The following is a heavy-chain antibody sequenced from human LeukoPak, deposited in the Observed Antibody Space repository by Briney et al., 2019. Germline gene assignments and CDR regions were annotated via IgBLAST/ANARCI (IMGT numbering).Heavy chain of an antibody. CDR1: GFTFDDYA. CDR2: ISGDDGST. Sequence: GGSLRLSCAASGFTFDDYAMHWVRQAPGKGLEWVSLISGDDGSTYYADSVKGRFTISRDNSKNSLYLQMNSLRTEDTALYYCAKDVGYNWNDNWFDPWGQGTLVTVSS. V-gene: IGHV3-43*02. CDR3: AKDVGYNWNDNWFDP. D-gene: IGHD1-1*01. J-gene: IGHJ5*02.